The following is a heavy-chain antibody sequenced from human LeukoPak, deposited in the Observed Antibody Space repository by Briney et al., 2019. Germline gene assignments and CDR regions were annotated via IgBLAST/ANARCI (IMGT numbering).Heavy chain of an antibody. V-gene: IGHV3-7*01. CDR2: IGKDGRGN. Sequence: PGGSLRLSCAASGFSLSSYWISWASQPPREGLGWVANIGKDGRGNHYVDSVKGRFTISKDNAKNSVFLQMVSLRADDTAVYYCARDLDFYATDQWGQGTLVTVSS. J-gene: IGHJ5*02. CDR1: GFSLSSYW. CDR3: ARDLDFYATDQ. D-gene: IGHD2/OR15-2a*01.